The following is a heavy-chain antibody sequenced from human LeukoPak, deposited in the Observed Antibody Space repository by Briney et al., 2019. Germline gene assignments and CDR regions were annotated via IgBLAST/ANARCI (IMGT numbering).Heavy chain of an antibody. Sequence: ASVKVSCKASGGTFSSYAISWVRQAPGQGLEWMGRIIPILGIANCAQKFQGRVTITADKSTSTAYMELSSLRSEDTAVYYCARAPREYCSGGSCYGYFQHWGQGTLVTVSS. V-gene: IGHV1-69*04. D-gene: IGHD2-15*01. CDR3: ARAPREYCSGGSCYGYFQH. CDR1: GGTFSSYA. J-gene: IGHJ1*01. CDR2: IIPILGIA.